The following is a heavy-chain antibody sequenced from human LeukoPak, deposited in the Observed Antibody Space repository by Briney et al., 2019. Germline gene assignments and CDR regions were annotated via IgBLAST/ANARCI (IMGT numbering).Heavy chain of an antibody. J-gene: IGHJ5*02. CDR2: MNPSGST. CDR3: ARGRTAWFGELFSKYNWFDP. D-gene: IGHD3-10*01. V-gene: IGHV4-34*01. Sequence: SETLSLTCAVYGGSFSGYYWTWIRQTPEKGLEWIGEMNPSGSTSYNPSLKSRVTISVDTSKNQFSLKLSSVTAADTAVYYCARGRTAWFGELFSKYNWFDPWGQGTLVTVSS. CDR1: GGSFSGYY.